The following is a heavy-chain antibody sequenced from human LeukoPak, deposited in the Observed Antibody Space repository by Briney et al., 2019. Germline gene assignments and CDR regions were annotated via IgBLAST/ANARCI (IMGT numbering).Heavy chain of an antibody. J-gene: IGHJ3*02. Sequence: GGSLRLSCTAPGFIFVSYAMSWVRQAPGKGLECVSGISGSGGSTYYADSVKGRFTISRDNSKNTLYLEMNNLRAEDTAVYYCTKRMIQGVPDAFDIWGQGTMVTVSS. D-gene: IGHD3-10*01. V-gene: IGHV3-23*01. CDR2: ISGSGGST. CDR1: GFIFVSYA. CDR3: TKRMIQGVPDAFDI.